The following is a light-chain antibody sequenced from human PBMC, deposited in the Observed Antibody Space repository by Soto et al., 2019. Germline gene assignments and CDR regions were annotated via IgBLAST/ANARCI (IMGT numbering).Light chain of an antibody. CDR2: DAS. Sequence: EIVLTQSPATLSLSPGERATLSCIASQSVSSYLAWYQQKPGQAPRLLIYDASNRATGIPARLSGSGSGTDFTLTINSLEPEDSAVYYCQQRSNWPSITFGQGTKVDIK. CDR1: QSVSSY. CDR3: QQRSNWPSIT. J-gene: IGKJ1*01. V-gene: IGKV3-11*01.